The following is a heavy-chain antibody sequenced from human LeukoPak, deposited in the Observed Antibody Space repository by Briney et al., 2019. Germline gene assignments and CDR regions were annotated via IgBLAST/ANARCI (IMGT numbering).Heavy chain of an antibody. CDR3: ARAQTVRGGDAFDI. D-gene: IGHD3-10*01. J-gene: IGHJ3*02. CDR1: GGSISSGGYY. CDR2: IYYSGGT. Sequence: SETLSLTCTVSGGSISSGGYYWSWIRQHPGKGLEWIGYIYYSGGTYYNPSLKSRVTISVDTSKNQFSLKLSSVTAADTAVYYCARAQTVRGGDAFDIWGQGTMVTVSS. V-gene: IGHV4-31*03.